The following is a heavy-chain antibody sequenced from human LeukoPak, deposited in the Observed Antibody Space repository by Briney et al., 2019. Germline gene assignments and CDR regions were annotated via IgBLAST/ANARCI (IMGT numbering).Heavy chain of an antibody. Sequence: GGSLGLSCAVSGITLSNYGMSWVRQAPGKGLEWVAGISDSGGATNYADSVKGRFTISRDNRKNTLYLQMNSLRAEDTAVYFCAKRGVVIRVILVGFHKQAYYFDSWGQGALVTVSS. V-gene: IGHV3-23*01. D-gene: IGHD3-22*01. CDR3: AKRGVVIRVILVGFHKQAYYFDS. CDR2: ISDSGGAT. CDR1: GITLSNYG. J-gene: IGHJ4*02.